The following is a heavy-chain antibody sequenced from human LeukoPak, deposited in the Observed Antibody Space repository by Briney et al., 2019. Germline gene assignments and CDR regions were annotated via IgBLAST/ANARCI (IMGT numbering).Heavy chain of an antibody. Sequence: SETLSLTCTVSAGSITNYYWGWIRQPPGKGLEWIGSIYYSGSTYYNPSLKSRVTISVDTSKNQFSLKLSSVTAADTAVYYCTTEHSSSWLWDYWGQGTLVTVSS. V-gene: IGHV4-39*07. J-gene: IGHJ4*02. CDR2: IYYSGST. CDR3: TTEHSSSWLWDY. CDR1: AGSITNYY. D-gene: IGHD6-13*01.